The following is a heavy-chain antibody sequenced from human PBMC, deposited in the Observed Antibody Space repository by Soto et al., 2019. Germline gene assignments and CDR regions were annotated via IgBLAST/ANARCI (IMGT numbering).Heavy chain of an antibody. V-gene: IGHV1-8*01. CDR3: ARGLNYDFWSGYSYYYYYMEV. Sequence: ASVKVSCKASGYTFTSYDINWVRQATGQGLEWMGWMNPNSGNTGYAQKFQGRVTMTRNTSISTAYMELSSLRSEDTAVYYCARGLNYDFWSGYSYYYYYMEVWGKGTTVTVSS. CDR1: GYTFTSYD. J-gene: IGHJ6*03. CDR2: MNPNSGNT. D-gene: IGHD3-3*01.